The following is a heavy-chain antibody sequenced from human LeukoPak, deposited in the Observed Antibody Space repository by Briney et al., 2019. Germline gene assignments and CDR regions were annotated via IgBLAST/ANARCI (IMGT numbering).Heavy chain of an antibody. CDR1: GGSISSGGYS. CDR2: IYYSGST. CDR3: ARHDDYGGNGDAFDI. V-gene: IGHV4-30-4*07. J-gene: IGHJ3*02. Sequence: SETLSLTCAVSGGSISSGGYSWSWIRQPPGKGLEWIGYIYYSGSTYYNPSLKSRVTISVDTSKNQFSLKLSSVTAADTAVYYCARHDDYGGNGDAFDIWGQGTMVTVSS. D-gene: IGHD4-23*01.